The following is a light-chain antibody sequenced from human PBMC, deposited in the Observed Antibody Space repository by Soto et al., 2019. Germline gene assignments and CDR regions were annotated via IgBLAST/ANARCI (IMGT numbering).Light chain of an antibody. Sequence: EIVLTQSPGTLSLSPGERATLSCRASQSVSNNYLAWYQQKPGQAPRLLIYGASSRATGIPDRFSGSGSGTDFTLTISKVEPEDFAVYYCQQYGTPRSVTFGQGTRLEIK. CDR3: QQYGTPRSVT. CDR2: GAS. V-gene: IGKV3-20*01. J-gene: IGKJ5*01. CDR1: QSVSNNY.